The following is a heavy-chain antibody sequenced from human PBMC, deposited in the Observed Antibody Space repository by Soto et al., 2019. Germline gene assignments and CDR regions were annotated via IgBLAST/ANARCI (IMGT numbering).Heavy chain of an antibody. D-gene: IGHD3-22*01. V-gene: IGHV1-69*13. Sequence: SVKVSCKASGGTFSSYAIDWVRQAPGQGLEWMGGIIPIFGTANYAQKFQGRITITAEESTSTAYMELRSLRSEDTAVYYCARGVHYDSSGFYYFYWGQGTLVTVSS. CDR2: IIPIFGTA. CDR3: ARGVHYDSSGFYYFY. J-gene: IGHJ4*02. CDR1: GGTFSSYA.